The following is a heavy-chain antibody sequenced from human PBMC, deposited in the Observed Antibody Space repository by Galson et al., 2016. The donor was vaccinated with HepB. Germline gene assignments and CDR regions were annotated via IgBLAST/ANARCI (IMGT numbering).Heavy chain of an antibody. D-gene: IGHD6-13*01. CDR3: ARIARGSSYTLGYFDL. Sequence: SLRLSCAASGFTFRSYDMSWVRQSTGKGLEWVAAIGTLHDSFFPDPVQGPFSISRENVKNSLYLQLNRLRAGDTAVYYCARIARGSSYTLGYFDLWGRGTLVTVSS. J-gene: IGHJ2*01. CDR2: IGTLHDS. CDR1: GFTFRSYD. V-gene: IGHV3-13*04.